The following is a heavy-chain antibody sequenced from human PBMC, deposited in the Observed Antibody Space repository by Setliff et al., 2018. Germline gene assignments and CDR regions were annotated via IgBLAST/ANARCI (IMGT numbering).Heavy chain of an antibody. V-gene: IGHV4-34*01. CDR2: SNHSGGT. CDR3: AKFGPLDLTGDWAFDN. CDR1: GESFSNNY. D-gene: IGHD7-27*01. Sequence: SETLSLTCSVYGESFSNNYWSWIRQPPGKGLEWIGESNHSGGTSYNPSLKSRVTISVDTSKRQFSLKLSSVTAADTAVYYCAKFGPLDLTGDWAFDNWGQGTLVTVSS. J-gene: IGHJ4*02.